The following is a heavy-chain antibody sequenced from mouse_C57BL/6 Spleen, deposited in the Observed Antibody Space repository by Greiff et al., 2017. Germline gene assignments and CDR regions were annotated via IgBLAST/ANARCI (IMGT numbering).Heavy chain of an antibody. CDR2: INPGSGGT. Sequence: VQLKQSGAELVRPGTSVKVSCKASGYAFTNYLIAWVKQRPGQGLEWIGVINPGSGGTNYNEKFKGKATLTADKSSSPAYMQLSSLTSEDSAVYFCARSGGLRHAMDYWGQGTSVTVST. J-gene: IGHJ4*01. V-gene: IGHV1-54*01. D-gene: IGHD2-4*01. CDR1: GYAFTNYL. CDR3: ARSGGLRHAMDY.